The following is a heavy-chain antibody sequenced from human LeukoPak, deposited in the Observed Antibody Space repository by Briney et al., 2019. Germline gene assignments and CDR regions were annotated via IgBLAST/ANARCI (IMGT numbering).Heavy chain of an antibody. V-gene: IGHV4-34*01. Sequence: SETLSHTCTVSGGSINDYYWSWIRQPPGKGLEWIGEINHSGSTNYNPSLKSRVTISVDTSKNQFSLKLSSVTAADTAVYYCARVPVRGGPTRRGGYFDYWGQGTLVTVSS. CDR1: GGSINDYY. CDR3: ARVPVRGGPTRRGGYFDY. J-gene: IGHJ4*02. D-gene: IGHD2-15*01. CDR2: INHSGST.